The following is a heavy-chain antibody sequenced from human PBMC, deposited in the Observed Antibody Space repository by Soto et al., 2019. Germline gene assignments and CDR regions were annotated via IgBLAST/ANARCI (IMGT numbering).Heavy chain of an antibody. V-gene: IGHV3-33*01. CDR1: GFTFSSYG. J-gene: IGHJ6*02. Sequence: QVQLVESGGGVVQPGRSLRLSCAASGFTFSSYGMHWVRQALGKGLEWVAVIWYDGSNKYYADSVKGRFTISRDNSKNTLYLQMNSLRAEDTAVYYCASSPPEDYYYYGMDVWGQGTTVTVSS. CDR3: ASSPPEDYYYYGMDV. CDR2: IWYDGSNK.